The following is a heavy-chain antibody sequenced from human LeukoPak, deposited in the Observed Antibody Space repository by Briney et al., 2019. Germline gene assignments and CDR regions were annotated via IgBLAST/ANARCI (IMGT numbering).Heavy chain of an antibody. Sequence: GGSLRLSCVASGFTFDFYAMNWVRQAPGKGLEWVSTFGGSGGTTYYADSVKGRFTITRDDSKNTVYLQMNSLRAEDTAIYYCSKDVGYASGWNFWAFDHWGQGTPVTVSS. CDR1: GFTFDFYA. V-gene: IGHV3-23*01. J-gene: IGHJ4*02. CDR2: FGGSGGTT. D-gene: IGHD6-19*01. CDR3: SKDVGYASGWNFWAFDH.